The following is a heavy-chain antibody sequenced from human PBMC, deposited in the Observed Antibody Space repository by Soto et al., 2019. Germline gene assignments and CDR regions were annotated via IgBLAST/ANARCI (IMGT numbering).Heavy chain of an antibody. CDR2: ISSGSKTI. V-gene: IGHV3-48*02. CDR3: VREDILGVRSCDY. Sequence: EVQLVESGGGLVQWGGSLRLSCAASGFTFSGYSVNWVRQAPGKGLEWVSYISSGSKTIYYAESVKGRFTVSRDNARNSQYLQMNSLRDEDTAVYYCVREDILGVRSCDYWGQGTLVTVSS. J-gene: IGHJ4*02. CDR1: GFTFSGYS. D-gene: IGHD3-9*01.